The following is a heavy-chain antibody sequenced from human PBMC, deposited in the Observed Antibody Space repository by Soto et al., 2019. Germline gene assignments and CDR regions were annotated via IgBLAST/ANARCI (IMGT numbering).Heavy chain of an antibody. Sequence: SETLSLTCTVSSGSISSYYWNWIRQPPGKGLEWIGSIYYSGNTNYSPSLKSRVTISVDASKKQFSLKLTSVTAADTAMYYCARGYCSSTSCYEFDYWGQGTLVTVSS. J-gene: IGHJ4*02. CDR3: ARGYCSSTSCYEFDY. D-gene: IGHD2-2*01. V-gene: IGHV4-59*01. CDR1: SGSISSYY. CDR2: IYYSGNT.